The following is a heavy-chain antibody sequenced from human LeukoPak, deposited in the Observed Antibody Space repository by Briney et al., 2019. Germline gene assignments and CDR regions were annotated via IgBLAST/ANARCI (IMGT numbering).Heavy chain of an antibody. D-gene: IGHD3-10*01. CDR1: GFTFSSYW. V-gene: IGHV3-7*01. J-gene: IGHJ5*02. CDR2: IKQDGSEK. Sequence: PGGSLRLSCAASGFTFSSYWMSWVRQAPGKGLEWVANIKQDGSEKHYVDSVKGRFTISRDNAKNSLYLQMNSLRAEDTAVYYCARIITMVRGVISWFDPWGQGTLVTVSS. CDR3: ARIITMVRGVISWFDP.